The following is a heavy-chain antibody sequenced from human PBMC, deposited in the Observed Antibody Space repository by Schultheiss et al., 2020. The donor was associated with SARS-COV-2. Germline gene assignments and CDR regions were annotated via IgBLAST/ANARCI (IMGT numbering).Heavy chain of an antibody. V-gene: IGHV4-4*07. CDR2: IYTSGST. CDR3: ARGIKGYSYGYDFDY. J-gene: IGHJ4*02. D-gene: IGHD5-18*01. CDR1: GGSISSYY. Sequence: SETLSLTCTVSGGSISSYYWSWIRQPPGKGLEWIGRIYTSGSTNYNPSLKSRVTMSVDTSKNQFSLKLSSVTAADTAVYYCARGIKGYSYGYDFDYWGQGTLVTVSS.